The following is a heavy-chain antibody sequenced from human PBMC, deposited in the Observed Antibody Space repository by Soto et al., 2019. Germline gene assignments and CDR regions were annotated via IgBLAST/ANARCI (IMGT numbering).Heavy chain of an antibody. CDR1: GGSISSSSYY. CDR2: IYYSGST. V-gene: IGHV4-39*01. J-gene: IGHJ4*02. Sequence: QLQLQESGPGLVKPSETLSLTCTVSGGSISSSSYYWGWIRQPPGKGLEWIGSIYYSGSTYYNPSLMSRVTISVDTSKNHSSLKLSSVTAADTAVYYCARQADPDSGNFDYWGQGTLVTVSS. CDR3: ARQADPDSGNFDY. D-gene: IGHD2-15*01.